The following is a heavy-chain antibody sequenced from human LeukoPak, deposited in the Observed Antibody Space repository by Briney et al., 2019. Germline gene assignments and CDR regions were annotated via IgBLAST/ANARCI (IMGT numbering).Heavy chain of an antibody. CDR2: INHSGST. CDR1: GGSFSGYY. V-gene: IGHV4-34*01. D-gene: IGHD6-13*01. Sequence: PSETLSLTCAVYGGSFSGYYWSWIRQLPGKGLEWIGEINHSGSTNYNPSLKSRVTISVDTSKNQFSLKLSSVTAADTAVYYCARGSSSWLNWFDPWGRGILVTVSS. CDR3: ARGSSSWLNWFDP. J-gene: IGHJ5*02.